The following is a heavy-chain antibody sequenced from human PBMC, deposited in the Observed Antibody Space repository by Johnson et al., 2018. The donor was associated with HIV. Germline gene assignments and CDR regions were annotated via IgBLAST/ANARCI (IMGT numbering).Heavy chain of an antibody. CDR2: ISWNSGSI. J-gene: IGHJ3*02. Sequence: VQLVESGGGLVQPGRSLRLSCAASGFTFDDYAMHWVRQAPGKGLEWVSGISWNSGSIGYADSVKGRFTISRDNAKNSLYLQMNSLGAEDTALYYCAKDILVGAMGGAFDIWGQGTMVTVSS. CDR3: AKDILVGAMGGAFDI. D-gene: IGHD1-26*01. V-gene: IGHV3-9*01. CDR1: GFTFDDYA.